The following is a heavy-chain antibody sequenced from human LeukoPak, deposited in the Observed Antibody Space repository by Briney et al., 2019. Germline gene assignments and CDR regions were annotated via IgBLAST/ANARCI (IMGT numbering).Heavy chain of an antibody. CDR2: IYYSGST. D-gene: IGHD4-23*01. CDR3: ARAVTPGPLSWNMDV. V-gene: IGHV4-59*01. CDR1: GGSISSYY. J-gene: IGHJ6*03. Sequence: SETLSLTCTVSGGSISSYYWSWIRQPPGKGLEWIGYIYYSGSTNYNPSLKSRVTISVDTSKNQFSLKLSSVTAADTAVYYCARAVTPGPLSWNMDVWGKGTTVTVSS.